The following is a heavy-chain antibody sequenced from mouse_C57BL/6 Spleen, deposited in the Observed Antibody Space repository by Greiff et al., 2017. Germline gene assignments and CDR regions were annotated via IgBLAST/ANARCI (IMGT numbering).Heavy chain of an antibody. D-gene: IGHD2-1*01. CDR2: IHPNSGST. J-gene: IGHJ2*01. V-gene: IGHV1-64*01. CDR1: GYTFTSYW. CDR3: ARYNGNFLFDY. Sequence: QVQLQQPGAELVKPGASVKLSCKASGYTFTSYWMHWVKQRPGQGLEWIGMIHPNSGSTNYNEKFKSKATLTVDKSSSTAYMQLSSLTSEDSAVYYCARYNGNFLFDYWGKGTTLTVSS.